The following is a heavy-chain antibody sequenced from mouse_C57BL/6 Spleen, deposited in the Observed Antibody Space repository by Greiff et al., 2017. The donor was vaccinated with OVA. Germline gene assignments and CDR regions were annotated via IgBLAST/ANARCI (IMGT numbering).Heavy chain of an antibody. D-gene: IGHD2-1*01. CDR1: GFTFTDYY. CDR2: IRNKANGYTT. J-gene: IGHJ2*01. CDR3: ASSLYGNYNFDY. Sequence: EVQLQESGGGLVQPGGSLSLSCAASGFTFTDYYMSWVRQPPGKALEWLGFIRNKANGYTTEYSASVKGRFTISRDNSQSILYLQMNALRAEDSATYYCASSLYGNYNFDYWGQGTTLTVSS. V-gene: IGHV7-3*01.